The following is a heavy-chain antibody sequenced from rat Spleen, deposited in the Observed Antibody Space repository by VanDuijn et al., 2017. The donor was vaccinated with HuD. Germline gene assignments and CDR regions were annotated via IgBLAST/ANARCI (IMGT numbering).Heavy chain of an antibody. CDR2: ITNFAGRT. CDR1: GFTFSGYW. D-gene: IGHD1-4*01. Sequence: EVQLVETGGDLVQPGGSLKLSCVASGFTFSGYWMTWIRQSPGKGLEWVASITNFAGRTHYPDSVKGRFSISREDAKSTLYLQMDSLRSEDTAIYYCATQGITAPHFDYWGQGVMVTVSS. V-gene: IGHV5-31*01. J-gene: IGHJ2*01. CDR3: ATQGITAPHFDY.